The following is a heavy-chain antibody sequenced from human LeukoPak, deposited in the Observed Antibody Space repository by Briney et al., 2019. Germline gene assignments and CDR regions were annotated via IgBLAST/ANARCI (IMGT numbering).Heavy chain of an antibody. CDR3: AKGGSTVRLVDF. CDR2: ISGGGSDS. Sequence: GGSLRLSCAASGFTFSTCTMGWVRQPPGKGLEWVSAISGGGSDSYYADSVKGRFTISRDNSKNTLFLQMSSLRDEDTAVYFCAKGGSTVRLVDFWGHGTLVTVSS. J-gene: IGHJ4*01. V-gene: IGHV3-23*01. D-gene: IGHD4-11*01. CDR1: GFTFSTCT.